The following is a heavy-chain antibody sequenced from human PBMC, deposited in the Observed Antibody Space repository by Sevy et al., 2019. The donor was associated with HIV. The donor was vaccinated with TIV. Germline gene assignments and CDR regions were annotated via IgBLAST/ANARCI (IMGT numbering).Heavy chain of an antibody. CDR1: GGSFSGYY. D-gene: IGHD2-2*01. V-gene: IGHV4-34*01. CDR2: INHSGST. J-gene: IGHJ6*02. Sequence: SETLSLTCAVYGGSFSGYYWSWIRQPPGKGLEWIGEINHSGSTNYNPSLKSRVTISVDTSKNQFSLKLSPVTAADTAVYYCARARPSIVVVPAAMTFYYYYGMDVWGQGTTVTVSS. CDR3: ARARPSIVVVPAAMTFYYYYGMDV.